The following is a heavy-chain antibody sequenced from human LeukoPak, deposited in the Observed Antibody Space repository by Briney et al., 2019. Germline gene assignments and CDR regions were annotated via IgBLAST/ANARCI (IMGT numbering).Heavy chain of an antibody. Sequence: SETLSLTCAVYGGSFSGYYWSWIRQPPGKGLEWIGEINHSGSTNYNPSLKSGVTISVDTSKNQFSLKLSSVTAADTAVYYCARVGALNYWGQGTLVTVSS. D-gene: IGHD1-26*01. CDR2: INHSGST. CDR3: ARVGALNY. CDR1: GGSFSGYY. V-gene: IGHV4-34*01. J-gene: IGHJ4*02.